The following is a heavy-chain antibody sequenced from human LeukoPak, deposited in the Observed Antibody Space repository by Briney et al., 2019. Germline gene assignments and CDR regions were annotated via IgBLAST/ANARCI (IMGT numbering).Heavy chain of an antibody. D-gene: IGHD6-19*01. J-gene: IGHJ4*02. V-gene: IGHV4-39*01. CDR2: IYYSGST. Sequence: SETLSLTCTVSGGSISSSSYYWGWIRQPPGKGLEWIGRIYYSGSTYYNPSLKSRVTISVDTSKNQFSLKLSSVTAADTAVYYCARHGYSSGWREYYFDYWGQGTLVTVSS. CDR3: ARHGYSSGWREYYFDY. CDR1: GGSISSSSYY.